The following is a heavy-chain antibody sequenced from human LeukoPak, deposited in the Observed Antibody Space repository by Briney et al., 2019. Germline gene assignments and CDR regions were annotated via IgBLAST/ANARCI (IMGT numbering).Heavy chain of an antibody. V-gene: IGHV3-30-3*01. CDR3: ARDYGGKGNWFDP. Sequence: GGSLRLSCAASGFTFSSYAMHWVRQAPGKGLEWVAVISYDGSNKYYADSVKGRFTISRDNSKNTLYLQMNSLRAEDTAVYYCARDYGGKGNWFDPWGQGTLVTVSS. D-gene: IGHD4-23*01. CDR1: GFTFSSYA. J-gene: IGHJ5*02. CDR2: ISYDGSNK.